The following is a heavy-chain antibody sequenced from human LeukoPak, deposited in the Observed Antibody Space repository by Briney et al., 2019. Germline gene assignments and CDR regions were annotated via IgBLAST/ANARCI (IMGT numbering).Heavy chain of an antibody. V-gene: IGHV1-46*01. J-gene: IGHJ5*02. Sequence: ASVKVSCKASGYTFTSYYMHWVRQAPGQGLEWMGIINPSGGSTSYARKFQGRVTMTRDTSTSTVYMELSSLRSEDTAVYYCARESSGSYFLCCWFDPWGQGTLVTVSS. CDR3: ARESSGSYFLCCWFDP. CDR2: INPSGGST. CDR1: GYTFTSYY. D-gene: IGHD1-26*01.